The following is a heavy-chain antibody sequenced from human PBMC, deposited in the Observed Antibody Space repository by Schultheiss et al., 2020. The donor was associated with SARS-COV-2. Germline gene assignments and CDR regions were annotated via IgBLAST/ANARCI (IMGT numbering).Heavy chain of an antibody. D-gene: IGHD3-22*01. J-gene: IGHJ3*02. CDR1: GGSISSGGYY. V-gene: IGHV4-31*03. Sequence: SQTLSLTCPVSGGSISSGGYYWSWIRQHPGKGLEWIGYIYYSGSTYYNPSLKSRVTISVDTSKNQFSLKLSSVTAADTAVYYCARDYYDSGYAFDIWGQGTMVTVSS. CDR3: ARDYYDSGYAFDI. CDR2: IYYSGST.